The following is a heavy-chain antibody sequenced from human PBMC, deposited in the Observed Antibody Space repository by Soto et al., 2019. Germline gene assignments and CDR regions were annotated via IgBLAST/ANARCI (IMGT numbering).Heavy chain of an antibody. CDR1: GFTFSSYS. CDR2: ISSSSSYI. J-gene: IGHJ4*02. D-gene: IGHD3-10*01. V-gene: IGHV3-21*01. Sequence: VGSLRLSCAASGFTFSSYSMNWVRQAPGKGLEWVSSISSSSSYIYYADSVKGRFTISRDNAKNSLYLQMNSLRAEDTAVYYCARYGSGTQGYWGQGTLVTVSS. CDR3: ARYGSGTQGY.